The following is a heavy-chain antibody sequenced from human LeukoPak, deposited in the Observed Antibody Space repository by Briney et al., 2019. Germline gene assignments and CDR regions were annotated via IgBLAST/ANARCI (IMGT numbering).Heavy chain of an antibody. CDR2: IIPILGIA. Sequence: SVTVSCKASGGTFSSYAISWVRQAPGQGLEWMGRIIPILGIANYAQKFQGRVTITADKSTSTAYMELSSLRSEDTAVYYCARTTYYYDSSPDYWGQGTLVTVSS. D-gene: IGHD3-22*01. CDR1: GGTFSSYA. V-gene: IGHV1-69*04. J-gene: IGHJ4*02. CDR3: ARTTYYYDSSPDY.